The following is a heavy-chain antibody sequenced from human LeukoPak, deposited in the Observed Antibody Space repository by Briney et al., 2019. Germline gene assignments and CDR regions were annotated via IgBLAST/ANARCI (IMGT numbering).Heavy chain of an antibody. D-gene: IGHD1-1*01. CDR2: NYDSGRT. CDR1: GGSISSSSDY. Sequence: SETLSLTCTVSGGSISSSSDYWGWIRQPPGKGLEWIGRNYDSGRTYNNPSLKRRVTISVDTSKTQFSLKLSSVTAADTAVYYCARHRWDGTFNFDYWGQGTLVTVSS. CDR3: ARHRWDGTFNFDY. J-gene: IGHJ4*02. V-gene: IGHV4-39*01.